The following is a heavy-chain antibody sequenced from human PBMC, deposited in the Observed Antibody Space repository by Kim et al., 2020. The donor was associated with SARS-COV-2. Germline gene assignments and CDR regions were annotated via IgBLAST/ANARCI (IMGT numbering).Heavy chain of an antibody. J-gene: IGHJ4*02. V-gene: IGHV3-33*01. CDR2: IWYDGSNK. CDR1: GFTFSSYG. CDR3: ARDKGGNWNLIDY. D-gene: IGHD1-1*01. Sequence: GGSLRLSCAASGFTFSSYGMHWVRQAPGKGLEWVAVIWYDGSNKYYADSVKGRFTISRDNSKNTLYLQMNSLRAEDTAVYYCARDKGGNWNLIDYWGQGTLVTVSS.